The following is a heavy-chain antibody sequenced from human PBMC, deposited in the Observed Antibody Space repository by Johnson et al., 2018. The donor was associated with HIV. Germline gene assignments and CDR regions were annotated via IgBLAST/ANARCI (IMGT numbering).Heavy chain of an antibody. J-gene: IGHJ3*01. CDR3: AKVDCGGDTCAGYDPFDL. D-gene: IGHD2-21*01. CDR2: IYNDGSRT. Sequence: VQLVESGGGLVQPGGSLRLSCAAFGSAFRTYWMVWVRQVPGKRPVWVARIYNDGSRTTYADSVRGRFTISRDNAKYTVDLQMNSLRVEDTAVYYCAKVDCGGDTCAGYDPFDLWGQGTLVTVSS. V-gene: IGHV3-74*03. CDR1: GSAFRTYW.